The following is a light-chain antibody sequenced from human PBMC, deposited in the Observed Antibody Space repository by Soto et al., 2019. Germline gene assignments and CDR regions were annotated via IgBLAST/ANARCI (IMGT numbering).Light chain of an antibody. CDR3: MKNKQLPFS. J-gene: IGKJ4*01. CDR1: QSLVHSDGNTY. Sequence: EIVLTQTPLSSPVTLGQPASISCRSSQSLVHSDGNTYLSWLHLGPGQPPRLLIYKISNRFSGVPERFPRSGVAICFGVKMSRLEAEDVRTYYRMKNKQLPFSFGRGTKV. V-gene: IGKV2-24*01. CDR2: KIS.